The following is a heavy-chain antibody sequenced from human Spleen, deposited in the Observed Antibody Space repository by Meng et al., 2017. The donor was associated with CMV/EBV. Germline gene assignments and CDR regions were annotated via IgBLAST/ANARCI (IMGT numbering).Heavy chain of an antibody. CDR1: CGSIISSSYY. V-gene: IGHV4-39*07. J-gene: IGHJ5*02. CDR2: IYYSGST. CDR3: ARIWWDLWRGWFDP. Sequence: QLQRHEPGPGLVTPSETLSLTCPVSCGSIISSSYYWGWIRQPPGKGLEWIGSIYYSGSTYYNPSLKSRVTISVDTSKNQFSLKLSSVTAADTAVYYCARIWWDLWRGWFDPWGQGTLVTVSS. D-gene: IGHD1-26*01.